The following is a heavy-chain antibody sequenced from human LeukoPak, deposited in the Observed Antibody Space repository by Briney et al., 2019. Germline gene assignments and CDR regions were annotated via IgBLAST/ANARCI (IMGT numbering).Heavy chain of an antibody. CDR1: GYTFTGYY. J-gene: IGHJ6*03. Sequence: GASVKVSCKASGYTFTGYYMHWVRQAPGQGLEWMGWINPNSGGTNYAQKFQGRVTMTRDTSISTAYMELSSLRSEDTAVYYCARVSSSGWYSLSPWYANSYYYMDVWGKGTTVTVSS. V-gene: IGHV1-2*02. D-gene: IGHD6-19*01. CDR2: INPNSGGT. CDR3: ARVSSSGWYSLSPWYANSYYYMDV.